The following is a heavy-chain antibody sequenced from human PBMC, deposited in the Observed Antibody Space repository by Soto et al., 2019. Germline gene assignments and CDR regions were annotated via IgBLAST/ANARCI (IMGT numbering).Heavy chain of an antibody. Sequence: GGSLRLSCAASGFTFSGSAMHWVRQASGKGLEWVGRIRSKANSYATAYAASVKGRFTISRDDSKNTAYLQMNSLKTEDTAVYYCTRLRIAAAGYYYYYYMDVWGKGTTVTVSS. J-gene: IGHJ6*03. V-gene: IGHV3-73*01. CDR2: IRSKANSYAT. CDR1: GFTFSGSA. D-gene: IGHD6-13*01. CDR3: TRLRIAAAGYYYYYYMDV.